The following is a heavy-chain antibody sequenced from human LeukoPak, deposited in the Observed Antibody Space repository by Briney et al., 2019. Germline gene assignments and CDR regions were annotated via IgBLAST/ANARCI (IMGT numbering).Heavy chain of an antibody. CDR1: GVTFNNYG. V-gene: IGHV3-30*02. CDR3: AKDYLVEAQRVYYIDY. J-gene: IGHJ4*02. CDR2: IRYDESKE. Sequence: PGGFLRLSCAASGVTFNNYGMHWVRQAPGKGLEWVAFIRYDESKECYADSVKGRFSISRDNSKNTLCLQMNSLRLEDTAVYHCAKDYLVEAQRVYYIDYWGQGTLVTVSS. D-gene: IGHD1-26*01.